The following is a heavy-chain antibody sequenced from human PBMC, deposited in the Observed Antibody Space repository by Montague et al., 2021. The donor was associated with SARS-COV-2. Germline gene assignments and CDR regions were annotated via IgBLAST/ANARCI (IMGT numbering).Heavy chain of an antibody. CDR3: ARTEYNWNDWFDP. V-gene: IGHV4-59*07. D-gene: IGHD1-20*01. CDR1: GGSISSYY. CDR2: IFHSGIT. J-gene: IGHJ5*02. Sequence: SDTQSLTCSVSGGSISSYYWSWIRQSPGKGLEWIGYIFHSGITDYNPSLKSRVTISVDMSKNQFSLQLNSVTAADSAVYYCARTEYNWNDWFDPWGQGTLVTVSS.